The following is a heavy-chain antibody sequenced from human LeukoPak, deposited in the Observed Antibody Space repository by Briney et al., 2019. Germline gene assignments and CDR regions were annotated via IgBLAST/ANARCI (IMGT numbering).Heavy chain of an antibody. V-gene: IGHV3-21*01. CDR3: AREMAPRSFDY. Sequence: GGSLRLSCAASGFTFSSYSMNWVRQAPGKGLEWVSSISSSSSYMYYADSVKGRFTISRDNAKNSLYLQMNSLRAEDTAVYYCAREMAPRSFDYWGQGTLVTVSS. CDR2: ISSSSSYM. J-gene: IGHJ4*02. CDR1: GFTFSSYS. D-gene: IGHD5-24*01.